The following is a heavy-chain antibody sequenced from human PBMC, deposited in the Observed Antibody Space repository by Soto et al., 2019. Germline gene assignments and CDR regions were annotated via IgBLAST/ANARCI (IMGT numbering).Heavy chain of an antibody. Sequence: GGSLRLSCATSGFTFSNYSMTWVRQAPGEGLEWVSTISGGTTYYADSVKGRFTISRDNPKKTLELQMNSLRAEDTAVYYCVKDWSGDKCPCLDVWGQGTTVTVSS. CDR2: ISGGTT. D-gene: IGHD3-3*01. CDR3: VKDWSGDKCPCLDV. CDR1: GFTFSNYS. V-gene: IGHV3-23*01. J-gene: IGHJ6*02.